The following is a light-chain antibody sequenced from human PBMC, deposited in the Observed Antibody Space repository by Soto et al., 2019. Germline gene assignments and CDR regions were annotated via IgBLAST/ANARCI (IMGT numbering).Light chain of an antibody. J-gene: IGKJ5*01. Sequence: DIQMTQSPSSLSASVGDRVTITCRASQGIGNDLGWYQQKPGKAPKRLIYATSSLQSGVPSRFSGSGSGTEFTLTITRLEPEDFALYYCQQYGGSPITFGLGTRLEIK. CDR1: QGIGND. V-gene: IGKV1-17*01. CDR2: ATS. CDR3: QQYGGSPIT.